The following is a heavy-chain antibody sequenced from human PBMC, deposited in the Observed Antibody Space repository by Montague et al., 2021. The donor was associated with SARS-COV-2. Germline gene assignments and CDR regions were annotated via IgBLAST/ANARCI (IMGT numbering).Heavy chain of an antibody. J-gene: IGHJ3*02. V-gene: IGHV4-59*01. Sequence: SETLSLTCTVSGGSISRYSWTRIRQPPGKGLEWIGYIYNSGSTNYNPSPTSRVTISVDTSKNQFSLKLSSVAAADTAVYYCARVGRGSSWYEVAFDIWGQGTMVTVSS. CDR3: ARVGRGSSWYEVAFDI. D-gene: IGHD6-13*01. CDR1: GGSISRYS. CDR2: IYNSGST.